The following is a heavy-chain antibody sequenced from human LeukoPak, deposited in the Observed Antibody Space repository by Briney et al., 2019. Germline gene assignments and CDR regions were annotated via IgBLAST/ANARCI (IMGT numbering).Heavy chain of an antibody. CDR3: TRDRPEITIILVVITSMDY. D-gene: IGHD3-22*01. CDR1: GYTFTSYG. Sequence: ASVKVSCKASGYTFTSYGISWLRQAPGQGLEWMGWISAYNGNTNYAQKLQGRVTMTTDTSTSTAYMELRSLRSDDTAVYYCTRDRPEITIILVVITSMDYWGQGTLVTVSS. J-gene: IGHJ4*02. V-gene: IGHV1-18*01. CDR2: ISAYNGNT.